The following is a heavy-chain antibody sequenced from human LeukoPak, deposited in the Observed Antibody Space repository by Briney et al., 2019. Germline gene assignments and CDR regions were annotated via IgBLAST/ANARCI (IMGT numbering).Heavy chain of an antibody. Sequence: GGSLRLSCAASGFTFSSYSMNWVRQAPGKGLEWVSSISSSSSYIYYADSVKGRFTISRDNAKNSLYLQMNSLRAEDTAVYYCARDLNDYVWGSYRRTPDYWGQGTLVTVSS. D-gene: IGHD3-16*02. CDR3: ARDLNDYVWGSYRRTPDY. CDR1: GFTFSSYS. J-gene: IGHJ4*02. V-gene: IGHV3-21*01. CDR2: ISSSSSYI.